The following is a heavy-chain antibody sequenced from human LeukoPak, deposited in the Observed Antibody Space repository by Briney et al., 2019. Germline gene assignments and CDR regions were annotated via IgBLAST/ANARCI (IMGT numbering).Heavy chain of an antibody. D-gene: IGHD1-1*01. V-gene: IGHV3-30*04. CDR3: AKATGTLGN. CDR2: ISYDGSNK. Sequence: GGSLRLPCAASGFTFSSYAMHWVRQAPGKGLEWVAVISYDGSNKYYADSVKGRFTISRDNSKNTLYLQMNSLTVEDTAIYYCAKATGTLGNWGQGTLVTVSA. CDR1: GFTFSSYA. J-gene: IGHJ4*02.